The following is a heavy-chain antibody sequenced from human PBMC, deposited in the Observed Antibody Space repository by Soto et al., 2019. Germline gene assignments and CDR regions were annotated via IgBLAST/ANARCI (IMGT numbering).Heavy chain of an antibody. J-gene: IGHJ4*02. Sequence: GGSLRLSCTASGFTFGDYAMSWVRQAPGKGLEWVGFIRSKAYGGTTEYAASVKGRFTISRDDSKSIAYLQMNSLKTEDTAVYYCTRGTDDGGNVFDYWGQGTLVTVSS. V-gene: IGHV3-49*04. D-gene: IGHD2-15*01. CDR2: IRSKAYGGTT. CDR1: GFTFGDYA. CDR3: TRGTDDGGNVFDY.